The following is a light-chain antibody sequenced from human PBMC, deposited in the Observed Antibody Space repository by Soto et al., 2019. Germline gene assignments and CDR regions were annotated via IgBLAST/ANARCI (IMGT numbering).Light chain of an antibody. CDR1: SGHSSYT. CDR3: QTWGTGIRL. J-gene: IGLJ1*01. CDR2: LNSDGTH. Sequence: QAVVTQSPSASASLGASVKLTCTLSSGHSSYTIAWHQQQPEKGPRYLMKLNSDGTHYKGDGIPDRFSGSSSGAERYLTISSLQSEDEADYYCQTWGTGIRLFGTGTKLTVL. V-gene: IGLV4-69*01.